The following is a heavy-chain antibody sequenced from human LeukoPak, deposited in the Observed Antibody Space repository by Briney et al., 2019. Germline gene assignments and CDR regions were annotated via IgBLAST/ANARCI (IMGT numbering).Heavy chain of an antibody. CDR2: ISSSGVDT. J-gene: IGHJ1*01. V-gene: IGHV3-23*01. CDR3: AKLNPDFADSEIQL. D-gene: IGHD3-3*01. Sequence: GGSLRLSCAASGFSFSSYAMSWVRQAPGKGLEWVSAISSSGVDTYYADSVKGRFTISRDNSRKTLYLQVTSLRAEDTAIYYCAKLNPDFADSEIQLWGQGTLLTVSS. CDR1: GFSFSSYA.